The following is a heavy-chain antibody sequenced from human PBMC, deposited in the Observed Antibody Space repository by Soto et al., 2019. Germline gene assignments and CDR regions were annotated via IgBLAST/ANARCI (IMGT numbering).Heavy chain of an antibody. J-gene: IGHJ4*02. Sequence: QVQLVQSGAEVKKPGASVKVSCKASGYTFTSYGINWVRQAPGQGLEWMGRISTYNGNTNYAQKVQGRVTMTTDTSTSTVYMELRSLRSDDTAVYYCARERGLTVSTSPGYWGQGTLVTVSS. V-gene: IGHV1-18*01. CDR3: ARERGLTVSTSPGY. CDR2: ISTYNGNT. D-gene: IGHD3-16*01. CDR1: GYTFTSYG.